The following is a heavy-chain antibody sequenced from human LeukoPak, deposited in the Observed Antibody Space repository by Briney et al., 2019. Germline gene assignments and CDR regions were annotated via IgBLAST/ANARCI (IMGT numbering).Heavy chain of an antibody. CDR3: ARGLRLLPHRFDI. D-gene: IGHD2-15*01. CDR2: INHSGST. CDR1: GGSFSGYY. J-gene: IGHJ3*02. V-gene: IGHV4-34*01. Sequence: KPSETLSLTCAVYGGSFSGYYWSWIRQPPGKGLEWIGEINHSGSTNYNPSLKSRVTISVDTSKNQFSLKLSSVTAADTAVYYCARGLRLLPHRFDIWGQGTMVTVSS.